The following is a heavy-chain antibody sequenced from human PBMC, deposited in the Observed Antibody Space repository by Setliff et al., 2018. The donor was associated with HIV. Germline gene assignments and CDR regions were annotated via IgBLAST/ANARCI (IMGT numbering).Heavy chain of an antibody. CDR1: GYTLRRHG. D-gene: IGHD2-2*01. V-gene: IGHV1-18*01. CDR2: ISAYNGNT. Sequence: ASVKVSCKASGYTLRRHGISWVRQAPGQGLEWMGWISAYNGNTNYAQKFRGRVTLTTDTSTTTAYMELRSLRSDDTAEYYCARGPHCSSTSCFGGFDYWGQGTLVTVSS. CDR3: ARGPHCSSTSCFGGFDY. J-gene: IGHJ4*02.